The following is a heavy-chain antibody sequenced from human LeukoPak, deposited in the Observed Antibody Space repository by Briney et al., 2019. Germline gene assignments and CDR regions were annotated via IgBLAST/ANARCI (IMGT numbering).Heavy chain of an antibody. Sequence: PGRSLRLSCAASGFTFSSHDMHWVRQAPGKGLEWVAIISYDGGKKDYADSVKGRFTISRDNSKNTLYLQMNSLRAEDTAVYYCAREGGATRYYYYYMDVWGKGTTVTVSS. CDR2: ISYDGGKK. CDR1: GFTFSSHD. J-gene: IGHJ6*03. CDR3: AREGGATRYYYYYMDV. D-gene: IGHD1-26*01. V-gene: IGHV3-30*03.